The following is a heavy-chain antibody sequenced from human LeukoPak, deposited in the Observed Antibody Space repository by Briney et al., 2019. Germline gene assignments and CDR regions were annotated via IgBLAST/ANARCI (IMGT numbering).Heavy chain of an antibody. D-gene: IGHD3-9*01. V-gene: IGHV4-59*01. Sequence: SETLSLTCTVSGGSISSYYWSWIRQPPGKELEWIGYINYSGSTNYNPSLKSRVTISVDTSKNQFSLKLSSVTAADTAVYYCATQTGYYNPFDNWGQGTLVTVSS. J-gene: IGHJ4*02. CDR2: INYSGST. CDR3: ATQTGYYNPFDN. CDR1: GGSISSYY.